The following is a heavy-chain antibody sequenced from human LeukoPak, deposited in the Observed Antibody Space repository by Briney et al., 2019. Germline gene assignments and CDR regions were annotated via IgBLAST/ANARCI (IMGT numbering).Heavy chain of an antibody. CDR3: ARPRAPAATINWFDP. CDR2: IYYSGST. CDR1: GGSISSSSYY. D-gene: IGHD2-2*01. V-gene: IGHV4-39*01. Sequence: SETLSLTCTVSGGSISSSSYYWGWIRQPPGKGLEWIGSIYYSGSTYYNPSLKSRVTISVDTSKNQFSLKLSSVTAADTAVYYCARPRAPAATINWFDPWGQGTLVTVSS. J-gene: IGHJ5*02.